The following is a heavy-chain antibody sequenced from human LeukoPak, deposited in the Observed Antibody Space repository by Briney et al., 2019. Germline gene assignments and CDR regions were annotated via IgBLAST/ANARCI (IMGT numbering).Heavy chain of an antibody. CDR3: ARGRRSSGWFPLLYFDY. CDR2: INHSGST. V-gene: IGHV4-34*01. Sequence: SETLSLTCAVYGGSFSGYYWSWIRQPPGKGLEWIGEINHSGSTNYNPSLKSRVTISVDTPKNQFSLKLSSVTAADTAVYYCARGRRSSGWFPLLYFDYWGQGTLVTVSS. D-gene: IGHD6-13*01. CDR1: GGSFSGYY. J-gene: IGHJ4*02.